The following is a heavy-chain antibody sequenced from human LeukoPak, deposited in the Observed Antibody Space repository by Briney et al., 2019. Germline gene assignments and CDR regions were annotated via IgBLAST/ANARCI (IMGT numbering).Heavy chain of an antibody. CDR1: GFTFDDYA. CDR2: ISWNSGSI. J-gene: IGHJ1*01. D-gene: IGHD6-19*01. CDR3: AKKTGMAVAGTEYFQH. V-gene: IGHV3-9*01. Sequence: GGSLRLSCAASGFTFDDYAMHWVRQAPGKGLEWVSGISWNSGSIGYADSVKGRFTISRDNAKNTLYLQMNSLRAEDTAVYYCAKKTGMAVAGTEYFQHWGQGTLVTVSS.